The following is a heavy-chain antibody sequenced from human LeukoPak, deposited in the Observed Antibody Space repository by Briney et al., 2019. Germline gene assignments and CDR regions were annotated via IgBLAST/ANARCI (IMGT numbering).Heavy chain of an antibody. V-gene: IGHV4-34*01. CDR1: GGSFSGYY. CDR2: INHSGST. Sequence: SETLSLTCAVYGGSFSGYYWSWIRQPPGKGLEWIGEINHSGSTNYNPSLKSRVTISVDTSKNQFSLKLSSVTAADTAVYYCARYEGYSPAFDYWARESWSPSP. D-gene: IGHD4-11*01. J-gene: IGHJ4*02. CDR3: ARYEGYSPAFDY.